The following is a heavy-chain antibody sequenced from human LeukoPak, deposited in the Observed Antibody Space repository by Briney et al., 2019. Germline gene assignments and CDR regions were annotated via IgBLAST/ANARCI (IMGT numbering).Heavy chain of an antibody. D-gene: IGHD5-24*01. CDR1: GFTFSTYA. CDR3: AKNRATGLAFYDY. Sequence: GGSLRLSCAASGFTFSTYAMTWVRQAPGKGLEWVSAISRDGTYIYYADSVKGRFTSSRDNSKTTLYLQMSNLRAEDTAVYFCAKNRATGLAFYDYWGQGTQVPVSS. J-gene: IGHJ4*02. CDR2: ISRDGTYI. V-gene: IGHV3-23*01.